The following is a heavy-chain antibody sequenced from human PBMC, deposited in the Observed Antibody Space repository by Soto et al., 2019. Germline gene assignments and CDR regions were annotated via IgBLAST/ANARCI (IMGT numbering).Heavy chain of an antibody. CDR1: GFTFSSYW. Sequence: GGSLRLSCAASGFTFSSYWMHWVRQAPGKGLVWVSRINSDGSSTSYADSVKGRFTISRDNAKNTLYLQMNSLRAEDTAVYYCARDGKDIVVVPAYTYYYYYYMDVWGKGTTVTVSS. D-gene: IGHD2-2*01. J-gene: IGHJ6*03. V-gene: IGHV3-74*01. CDR3: ARDGKDIVVVPAYTYYYYYYMDV. CDR2: INSDGSST.